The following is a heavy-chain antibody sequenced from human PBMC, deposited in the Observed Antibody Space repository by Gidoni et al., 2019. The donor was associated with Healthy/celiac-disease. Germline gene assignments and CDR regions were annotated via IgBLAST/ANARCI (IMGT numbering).Heavy chain of an antibody. J-gene: IGHJ6*02. CDR2: INPNSGGT. V-gene: IGHV1-2*02. Sequence: QVQLVQSGAEVKKPGASVKVSCKASGYTFTGYYMHWGRQAPGQGLEWMGWINPNSGGTNYAQKFQGRVTMTRDTSISTAYMELSRLRSDDTAVYYCARSVRDSSGYYYHYYYYGMDVWGQGTTVTVSS. CDR1: GYTFTGYY. CDR3: ARSVRDSSGYYYHYYYYGMDV. D-gene: IGHD3-22*01.